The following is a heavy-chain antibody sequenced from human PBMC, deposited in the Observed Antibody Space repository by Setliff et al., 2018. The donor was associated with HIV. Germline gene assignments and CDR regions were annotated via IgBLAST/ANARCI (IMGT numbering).Heavy chain of an antibody. V-gene: IGHV4-34*01. CDR1: GGSFSGYY. CDR2: INHSGST. Sequence: PSETLSLTCAVYGGSFSGYYWSWIRQPPGKGLEWIGEINHSGSTNYNPSLKSRVTISVDTSKNQFSLKLSSVTAADTAVYYCARAIGDASGGGLDVWGPGTTVTVSS. CDR3: ARAIGDASGGGLDV. J-gene: IGHJ6*02. D-gene: IGHD2-15*01.